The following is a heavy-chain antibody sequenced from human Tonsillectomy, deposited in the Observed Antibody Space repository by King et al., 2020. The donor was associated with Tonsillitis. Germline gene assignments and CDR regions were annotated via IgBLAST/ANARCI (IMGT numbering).Heavy chain of an antibody. CDR3: AIAYSPDAFDI. CDR1: GGSICSYY. V-gene: IGHV4-59*01. J-gene: IGHJ3*02. D-gene: IGHD2-15*01. CDR2: IYYSGST. Sequence: VQLQESGPGLVKPSETLSLTCTVSGGSICSYYWSWIRQPPGKGLEWIGYIYYSGSTNYNPSLKSRVTISVDTSKNQFSLKLSSVTAADTAVYYCAIAYSPDAFDIWGQGTMVTVSS.